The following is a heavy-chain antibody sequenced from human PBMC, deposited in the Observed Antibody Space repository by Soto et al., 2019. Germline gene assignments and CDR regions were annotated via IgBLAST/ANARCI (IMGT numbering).Heavy chain of an antibody. CDR3: ARVDSGGQSDYYYGMDV. D-gene: IGHD3-16*01. CDR2: ISSSSSYI. Sequence: GGSLRLSCAASGFTFSSYSMNWARQAPGKGLEWVSSISSSSSYIYYADSVKGRFTISRDNAKNSLYLQMNSLRAEDTAVYYCARVDSGGQSDYYYGMDVWGQGTTVTVSS. CDR1: GFTFSSYS. J-gene: IGHJ6*02. V-gene: IGHV3-21*01.